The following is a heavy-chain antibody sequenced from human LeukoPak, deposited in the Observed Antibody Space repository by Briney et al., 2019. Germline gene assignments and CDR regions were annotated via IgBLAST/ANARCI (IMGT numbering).Heavy chain of an antibody. CDR2: IYHSGST. CDR1: GYSISSGYY. V-gene: IGHV4-38-2*02. CDR3: ARLAWGRLDY. Sequence: SETLSLTCTVSGYSISSGYYWGWIRQPPGKGLEWIGSIYHSGSTYYNPSLKSRVTISVDTSKNQFSLKLSSVTAADTAVYYCARLAWGRLDYWGQGTLVTVSS. J-gene: IGHJ4*02. D-gene: IGHD7-27*01.